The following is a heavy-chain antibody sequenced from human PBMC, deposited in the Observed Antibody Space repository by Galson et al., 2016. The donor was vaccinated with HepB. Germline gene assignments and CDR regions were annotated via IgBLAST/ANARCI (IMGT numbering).Heavy chain of an antibody. Sequence: SLRLSCAASGFAFTTYSMNWVRQAHGKGLEWVSSISSGSNYIYYAASVKGRFTISRDNARKSLSLQMSSLRADDTATYYCTRGWQRAWLQGQNVLDYWGPGTVVTASS. D-gene: IGHD5-24*01. CDR3: TRGWQRAWLQGQNVLDY. CDR2: ISSGSNYI. CDR1: GFAFTTYS. V-gene: IGHV3-21*01. J-gene: IGHJ4*02.